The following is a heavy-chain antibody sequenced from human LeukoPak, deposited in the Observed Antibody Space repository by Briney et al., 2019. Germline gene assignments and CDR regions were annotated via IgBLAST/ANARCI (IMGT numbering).Heavy chain of an antibody. V-gene: IGHV3-30*04. CDR2: ISFDGNNK. J-gene: IGHJ4*02. D-gene: IGHD1-26*01. Sequence: GGSLRLSCAASGFTFSSYVMHWVRRASGKGLEWVALISFDGNNKFYADSVKGRFTISRDNPTNTLYLQMNSLRAEDTALYYCARDPRDGTLHYWGQGTLVTVSS. CDR1: GFTFSSYV. CDR3: ARDPRDGTLHY.